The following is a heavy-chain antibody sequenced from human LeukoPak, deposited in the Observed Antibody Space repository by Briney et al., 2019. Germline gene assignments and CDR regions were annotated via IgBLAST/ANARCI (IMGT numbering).Heavy chain of an antibody. CDR1: GDSFSSGDHS. D-gene: IGHD6-25*01. Sequence: KTSEALSLTCTVSGDSFSSGDHSWSWIRQPPGKGLEWIGYIYYSGSTRYNPSLKSRVTVSQDTSKHQFSLNLNSVTAADTAVYYCARVGGSGWFDYWGQGTLVTVSS. CDR2: IYYSGST. CDR3: ARVGGSGWFDY. J-gene: IGHJ4*02. V-gene: IGHV4-61*08.